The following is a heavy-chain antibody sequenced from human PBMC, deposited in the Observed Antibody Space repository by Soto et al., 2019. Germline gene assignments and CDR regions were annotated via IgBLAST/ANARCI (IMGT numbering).Heavy chain of an antibody. D-gene: IGHD3-22*01. J-gene: IGHJ4*02. CDR1: GFTISSYD. Sequence: EVQPLESGGGLVQPGGSLRLSCAASGFTISSYDMSWVRQAPGKGLEWVSAISGSGTSTYYADSVKGRFTISRDNSKNTLYLQMNSLRAEDTAVYYCAKGTYYYASSAYYGYWGQGTLVTVST. CDR2: ISGSGTST. V-gene: IGHV3-23*01. CDR3: AKGTYYYASSAYYGY.